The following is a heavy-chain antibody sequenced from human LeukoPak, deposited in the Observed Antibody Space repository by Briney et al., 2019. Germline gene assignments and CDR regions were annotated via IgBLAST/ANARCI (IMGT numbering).Heavy chain of an antibody. D-gene: IGHD3-3*02. Sequence: PSETLSLTCTVSGDSISDDYYTWMRQPAGKGLEWIGRIHSGGATNYNPSLMSRVTLSIDKSKKHISLRLTSVTAADTALYYCARDNGSGYTKGYEHYYYYLDVWGKGTTVTVSS. J-gene: IGHJ6*03. CDR1: GDSISDDY. CDR3: ARDNGSGYTKGYEHYYYYLDV. V-gene: IGHV4-4*07. CDR2: IHSGGAT.